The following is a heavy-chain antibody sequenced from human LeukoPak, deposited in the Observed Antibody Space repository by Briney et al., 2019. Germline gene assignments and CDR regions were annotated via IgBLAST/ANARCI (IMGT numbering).Heavy chain of an antibody. J-gene: IGHJ4*02. CDR2: IRSKANSYAT. CDR1: GFTFSGSA. D-gene: IGHD3-22*01. V-gene: IGHV3-73*01. Sequence: PGGSLRLSCAASGFTFSGSAMHWVRPASGKGLEWVGRIRSKANSYATAYAASVKGRFTISRDDSKNTAYLEMNRLETEDTAVFYCTSNHDSSGDSVKVCNDYWGQGTLVTVSS. CDR3: TSNHDSSGDSVKVCNDY.